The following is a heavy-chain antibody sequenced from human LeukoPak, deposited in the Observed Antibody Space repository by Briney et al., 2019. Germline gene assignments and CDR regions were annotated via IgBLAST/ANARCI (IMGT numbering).Heavy chain of an antibody. J-gene: IGHJ4*02. V-gene: IGHV3-23*01. CDR1: GFPFNMFA. D-gene: IGHD2-8*01. CDR3: AKEQRIRHCSEGVCMEGYYFDY. Sequence: PGGSLRLSCTGSGFPFNMFAMNWVRQAPGQGLEWVSGLLRVGEIRKYADSVKGRFIVSRDASKDMVFLQMNDLRPEDTAVYYCAKEQRIRHCSEGVCMEGYYFDYWGQGSLVTVSS. CDR2: LLRVGEIR.